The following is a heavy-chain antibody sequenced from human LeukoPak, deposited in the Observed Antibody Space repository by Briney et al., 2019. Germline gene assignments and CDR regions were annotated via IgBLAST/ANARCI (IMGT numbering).Heavy chain of an antibody. CDR3: ARDPGGRNWFDP. D-gene: IGHD3-10*01. Sequence: SQTLSLTCTVSGGSISSGGYYWSWIRQHPGKGLEWIGYIYYSGSIYYNPSLKSRATISVDMSKNQFSLKLSSVTAADTAVYYCARDPGGRNWFDPWGLGTLVTVSS. J-gene: IGHJ5*02. CDR1: GGSISSGGYY. CDR2: IYYSGSI. V-gene: IGHV4-31*03.